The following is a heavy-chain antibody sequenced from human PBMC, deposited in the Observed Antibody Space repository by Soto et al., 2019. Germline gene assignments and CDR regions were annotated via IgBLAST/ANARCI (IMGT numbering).Heavy chain of an antibody. Sequence: QVQLVGSGGGVVQPGRSLRLSCAASGVTFSNYAMHWVRQAPGKGLEWVAVIWSDGTNKYYADSVKGRFTISRDKSKNTLYQQMNSLRAEDTAVYYCARAPLTIYDTSGYYDYWGQGIQVTVSS. CDR2: IWSDGTNK. CDR3: ARAPLTIYDTSGYYDY. V-gene: IGHV3-33*01. D-gene: IGHD3-22*01. J-gene: IGHJ4*02. CDR1: GVTFSNYA.